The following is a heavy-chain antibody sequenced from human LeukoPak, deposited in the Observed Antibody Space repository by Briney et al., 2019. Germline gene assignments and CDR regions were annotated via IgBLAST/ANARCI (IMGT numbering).Heavy chain of an antibody. J-gene: IGHJ6*02. CDR1: GGSISSYY. D-gene: IGHD6-13*01. CDR2: IYYSGST. CDR3: ARVMYSSTWYYYAMDV. Sequence: SETLSLTCTVSGGSISSYYWTWIRQPPGKGLEWIGYIYYSGSTNYNPSLKSRVTISVDTSKNQFSLRLSAVTAADTAVYYCARVMYSSTWYYYAMDVWGQGTTVTVSS. V-gene: IGHV4-59*01.